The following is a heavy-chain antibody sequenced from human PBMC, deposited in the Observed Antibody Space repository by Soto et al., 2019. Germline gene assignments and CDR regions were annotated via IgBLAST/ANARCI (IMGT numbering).Heavy chain of an antibody. V-gene: IGHV3-48*02. CDR2: ISSRSYTI. J-gene: IGHJ6*02. CDR3: ARGGSSSDNGMDV. D-gene: IGHD6-6*01. CDR1: GFSFSTYS. Sequence: EVQLVESGGGLVQPGGSLRLSCAASGFSFSTYSMNWVRQAPGKGLEWVSYISSRSYTIYYVDSVKGRFTISRDNAKNSLYLQMNSMRDEDTAVYYCARGGSSSDNGMDVWGQGTRVNVSS.